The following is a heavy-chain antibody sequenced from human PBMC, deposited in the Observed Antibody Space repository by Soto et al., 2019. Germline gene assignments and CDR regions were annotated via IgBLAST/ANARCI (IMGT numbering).Heavy chain of an antibody. Sequence: EVQLVESGGGLVQPGGTLTLSCAASGFTFKTFVMNWVRQAPGKGLEWVSYISGSTDTINFADSVRGRFTISRVNAKNSMFLQMDSLRDEDTAVYYCVRQRGVMTAFAYFDYWGQGPLVTVSS. J-gene: IGHJ4*02. V-gene: IGHV3-48*02. CDR1: GFTFKTFV. CDR2: ISGSTDTI. D-gene: IGHD2-21*02. CDR3: VRQRGVMTAFAYFDY.